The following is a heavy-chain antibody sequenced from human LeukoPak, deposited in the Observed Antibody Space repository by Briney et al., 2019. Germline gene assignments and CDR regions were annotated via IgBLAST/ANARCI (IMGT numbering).Heavy chain of an antibody. Sequence: GGSLRLYCAASGFSFSTYAMSWVRQAPGLGLEWVSAISGSGKTYYPDSVKGRFTISRDNSKNTLFLQMNGLRAEDTAVYYCAKERDAKGYFDYWGQGTLVTVSS. J-gene: IGHJ4*02. CDR1: GFSFSTYA. V-gene: IGHV3-23*01. CDR3: AKERDAKGYFDY. CDR2: ISGSGKT.